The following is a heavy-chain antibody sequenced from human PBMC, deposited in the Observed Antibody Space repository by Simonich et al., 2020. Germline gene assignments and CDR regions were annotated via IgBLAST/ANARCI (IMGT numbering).Heavy chain of an antibody. CDR1: GFTFSSYG. CDR2: IWFDGHIK. J-gene: IGHJ5*02. Sequence: QVQLVESGGGVVQPGRSLRLSCAASGFTFSSYGMHWVREATGKGLGWVAVIWFDGHIKDYADSVKDRFTISRDNSKNTLYLQMNSLRAADTAVYYCARAYSSSWYNWFDPWGQGTLVTVSS. CDR3: ARAYSSSWYNWFDP. D-gene: IGHD6-13*01. V-gene: IGHV3-33*01.